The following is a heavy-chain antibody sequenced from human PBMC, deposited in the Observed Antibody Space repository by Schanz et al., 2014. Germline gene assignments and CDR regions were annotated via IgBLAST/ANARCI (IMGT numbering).Heavy chain of an antibody. CDR3: AKEDRNHNSDYVY. CDR1: GFTFSSYG. D-gene: IGHD3-22*01. CDR2: ISYDGSSK. Sequence: QVQLVESGGGVVQPGRSLRLSCAVSGFTFSSYGMHWVRQAPGKGLEWVALISYDGSSKYYADSVRGRFTISRDDSKNTLYLQMNSLRPEDTAVYYCAKEDRNHNSDYVYWGQGTLVTVSS. J-gene: IGHJ4*02. V-gene: IGHV3-30*18.